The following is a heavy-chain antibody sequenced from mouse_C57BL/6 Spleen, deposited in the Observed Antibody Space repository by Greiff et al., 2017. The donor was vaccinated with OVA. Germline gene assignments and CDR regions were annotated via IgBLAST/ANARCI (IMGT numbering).Heavy chain of an antibody. Sequence: VQLQQPGAELVMPGASVKLSCKASGYTFTSYWMHWVKQRPGQGLEWIGEIDPSASYTNYNQKFKGKSTVTVDKSSSTAYMQLSSLTAEDSAVYYGAGGYPGDALDYWGQGTSVTVSS. CDR3: AGGYPGDALDY. J-gene: IGHJ4*01. D-gene: IGHD2-2*01. CDR1: GYTFTSYW. CDR2: IDPSASYT. V-gene: IGHV1-69*01.